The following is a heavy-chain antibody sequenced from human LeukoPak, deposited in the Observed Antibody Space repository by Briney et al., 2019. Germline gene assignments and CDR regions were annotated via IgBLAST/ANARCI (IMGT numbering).Heavy chain of an antibody. CDR3: VRDFRSADY. V-gene: IGHV3-30-3*01. CDR1: GFTFSSYA. J-gene: IGHJ4*02. Sequence: GGSLRLSCAASGFTFSSYAMHWVRQAPGKGLEWVAVISYDGSNKYYADSVKGRFTISRDNSKNTLYLQMNSLRAEDTAVYYCVRDFRSADYWGQGTLVTVSS. CDR2: ISYDGSNK.